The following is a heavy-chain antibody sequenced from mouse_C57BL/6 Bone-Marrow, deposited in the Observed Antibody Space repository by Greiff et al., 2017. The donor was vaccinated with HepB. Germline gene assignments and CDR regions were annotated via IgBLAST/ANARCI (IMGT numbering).Heavy chain of an antibody. CDR2: IYPRSGNT. J-gene: IGHJ4*01. CDR3: AREEYDGYYYAMDY. CDR1: GYTFTSYG. D-gene: IGHD2-3*01. V-gene: IGHV1-81*01. Sequence: QVHVKQSGAELARPGASVKLSCKASGYTFTSYGISWVKQRTGQGLEWIGEIYPRSGNTYYNEKFKGKATLTADKSSSTAYMELRSLTSEDSAVYFCAREEYDGYYYAMDYWGQGTSVTVSS.